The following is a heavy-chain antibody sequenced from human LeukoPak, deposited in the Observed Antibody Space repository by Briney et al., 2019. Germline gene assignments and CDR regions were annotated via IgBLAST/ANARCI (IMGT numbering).Heavy chain of an antibody. V-gene: IGHV3-30-3*01. CDR1: GFTFSRYA. Sequence: GRSLRLSCAASGFTFSRYALHWVRQAPGKGLEWVAVISYDGSSKYYAGSVKGRFTVPRDNSLNTLHLQMNSLKTEDTAVYYCAREFGHNRWYFDYWGQGALVTVSS. CDR3: AREFGHNRWYFDY. CDR2: ISYDGSSK. J-gene: IGHJ4*02. D-gene: IGHD5-24*01.